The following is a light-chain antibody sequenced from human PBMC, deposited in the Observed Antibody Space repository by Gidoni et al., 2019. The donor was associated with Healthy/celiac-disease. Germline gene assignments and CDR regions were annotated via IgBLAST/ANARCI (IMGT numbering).Light chain of an antibody. CDR2: GAS. CDR1: QSVSSSY. Sequence: EIVLTQSPGTLSLSPGKRATLSCRASQSVSSSYLAWYQQKPGQAPRLLIYGASSRATGIQDRFSCSGSGTDFTLTISRLEPEDFAVYYCQQYGSSPWTFGQGTKVEIK. J-gene: IGKJ1*01. CDR3: QQYGSSPWT. V-gene: IGKV3-20*01.